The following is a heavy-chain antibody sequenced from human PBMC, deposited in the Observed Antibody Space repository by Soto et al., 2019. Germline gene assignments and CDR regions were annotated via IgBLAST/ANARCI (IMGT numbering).Heavy chain of an antibody. V-gene: IGHV2-5*02. CDR2: IYWDDDK. CDR1: GFSLTTSGVG. D-gene: IGHD5-18*01. Sequence: QITLKESGPTRVKPTQTLALTCTFSGFSLTTSGVGVGWIRKTPGKALEWLAVIYWDDDKRYNPSLKKRLTITKDSSTNQVVLIMADMYPVDTATYFWAHRGYMYGNWDHGYFDYWGQGTLVTVSS. J-gene: IGHJ4*02. CDR3: AHRGYMYGNWDHGYFDY.